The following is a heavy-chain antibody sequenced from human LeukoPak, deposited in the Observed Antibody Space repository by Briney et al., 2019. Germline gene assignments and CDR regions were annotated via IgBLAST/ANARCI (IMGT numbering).Heavy chain of an antibody. V-gene: IGHV4-31*03. D-gene: IGHD5-12*01. Sequence: SETLSLTCTVSGGSISSGGYYWSWIRQHPGQGLEWIGYIYYSGSTYYNPSLKSRVTISVDTSKNQFSLKLSSVTAADTAVYYCARAKGWLQKSGVAYFDYWGQGTLVTVSS. CDR3: ARAKGWLQKSGVAYFDY. CDR2: IYYSGST. CDR1: GGSISSGGYY. J-gene: IGHJ4*02.